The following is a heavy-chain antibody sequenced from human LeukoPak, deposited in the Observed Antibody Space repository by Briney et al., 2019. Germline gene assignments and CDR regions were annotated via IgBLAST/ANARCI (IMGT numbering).Heavy chain of an antibody. D-gene: IGHD6-19*01. Sequence: PGGSLRLSCAASGFTFSSYSMNWVRQAPGKGLEWVSSISSSSSYIYYADSVKGRFTISRDNAKNSLYLQMNSLRAEDTAVYYCARDSSGWSNYFDYWGQGTLVTVSS. J-gene: IGHJ4*02. CDR1: GFTFSSYS. CDR2: ISSSSSYI. CDR3: ARDSSGWSNYFDY. V-gene: IGHV3-21*01.